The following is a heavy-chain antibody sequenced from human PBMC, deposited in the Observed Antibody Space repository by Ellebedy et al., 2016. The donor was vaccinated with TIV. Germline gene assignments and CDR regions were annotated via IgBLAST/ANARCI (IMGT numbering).Heavy chain of an antibody. J-gene: IGHJ4*02. D-gene: IGHD4-23*01. CDR1: GFTVTTNY. CDR2: IFSAADGGET. Sequence: PGGSLRLSCAASGFTVTTNYMNWVRQAPGKGLEWVSVIFSAADGGETHYADSVKGRFTISRDSSKNTLYLQMNSLRAEDTAVYYCARDAAGNGGKLDYWGQGALVTVFS. CDR3: ARDAAGNGGKLDY. V-gene: IGHV3-53*01.